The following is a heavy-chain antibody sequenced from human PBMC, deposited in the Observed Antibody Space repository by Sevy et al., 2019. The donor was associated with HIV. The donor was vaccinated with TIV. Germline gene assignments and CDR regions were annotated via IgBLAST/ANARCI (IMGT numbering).Heavy chain of an antibody. V-gene: IGHV1-69*13. CDR2: IIPILGTA. CDR1: GGTFSSYA. J-gene: IGHJ5*02. D-gene: IGHD6-13*01. Sequence: ASVKVSCKASGGTFSSYAISWVRQAPGQGLEWMGGIIPILGTANYAQKLQGRVTITADESTSTAYMELSSLRSEDTAVYYCARGIAAAGTPVNWFDPWGQGTLVTVSS. CDR3: ARGIAAAGTPVNWFDP.